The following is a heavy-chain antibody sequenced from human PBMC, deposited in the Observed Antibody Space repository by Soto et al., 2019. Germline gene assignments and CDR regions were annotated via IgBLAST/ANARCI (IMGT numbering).Heavy chain of an antibody. Sequence: GGSLRLSCAASGFTFSSYAMHWVRQAPGKGLEWVAVISYDGSNKYYADSVKGRFTISRDNSKNTLYLQMNSLRAEDTAVYYCASSGYSYGSFDYWGQGTLVTVSS. CDR2: ISYDGSNK. V-gene: IGHV3-30-3*01. CDR1: GFTFSSYA. J-gene: IGHJ4*02. CDR3: ASSGYSYGSFDY. D-gene: IGHD5-18*01.